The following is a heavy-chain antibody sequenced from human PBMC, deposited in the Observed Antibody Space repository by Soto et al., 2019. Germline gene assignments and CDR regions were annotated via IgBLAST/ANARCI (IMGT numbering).Heavy chain of an antibody. Sequence: PGGSLKLSCAASGFIFSSAWMHWVRQSPGKGLLWVSRITSDGSGTHYADSVKGRFTISRDNAKNTVFLQMDDLRVEDTALYYCVKEGGYSGYDSLPEHWGQGALVTVSS. J-gene: IGHJ4*02. D-gene: IGHD5-12*01. CDR1: GFIFSSAW. CDR3: VKEGGYSGYDSLPEH. CDR2: ITSDGSGT. V-gene: IGHV3-74*01.